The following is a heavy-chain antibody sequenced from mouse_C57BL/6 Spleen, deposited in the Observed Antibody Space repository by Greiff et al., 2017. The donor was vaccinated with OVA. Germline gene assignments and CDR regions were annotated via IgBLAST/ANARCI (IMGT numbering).Heavy chain of an antibody. CDR3: ARGGSLYAMDY. V-gene: IGHV1-54*01. CDR2: INPGSGGT. Sequence: VQLQQSGAELVRPGTSVKVSCKASGYAFTNYLIEWVKQRPGQGLEWIGVINPGSGGTNYNEKFKGKATLTAAKSSSTAYMQLSSLTSEDSAVYFCARGGSLYAMDYWGQGTSVTVSS. J-gene: IGHJ4*01. CDR1: GYAFTNYL.